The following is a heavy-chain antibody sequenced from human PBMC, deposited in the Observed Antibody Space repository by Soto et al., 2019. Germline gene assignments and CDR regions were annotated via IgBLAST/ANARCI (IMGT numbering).Heavy chain of an antibody. J-gene: IGHJ4*02. D-gene: IGHD2-15*01. CDR1: GFSFNNFA. CDR2: ISYDGSEE. Sequence: QVQLVESGGGVVQPGRSLRLSCAASGFSFNNFAVHWVRQAPGKGLEWVAVISYDGSEEYYADSVKGRFTISRDNPKNTLYLQMNSLRPEDTAVYYCASDVVPTGAYYFDYWGQGTLVTVSS. V-gene: IGHV3-30*04. CDR3: ASDVVPTGAYYFDY.